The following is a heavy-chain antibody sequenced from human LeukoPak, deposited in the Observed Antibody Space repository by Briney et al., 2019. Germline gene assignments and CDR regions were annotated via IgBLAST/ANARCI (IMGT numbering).Heavy chain of an antibody. CDR3: ARDVSSSTRAFDI. Sequence: GGSLRLSCAVSGCALSTYEMTWVRQAPGKGLEWVSFISSSTSHTFYADSVKGRFTIFRDTAKNSLYLQMNNLRGEDTAVYYCARDVSSSTRAFDIWGQGTMVAVS. CDR1: GCALSTYE. V-gene: IGHV3-48*03. J-gene: IGHJ3*02. CDR2: ISSSTSHT. D-gene: IGHD2-15*01.